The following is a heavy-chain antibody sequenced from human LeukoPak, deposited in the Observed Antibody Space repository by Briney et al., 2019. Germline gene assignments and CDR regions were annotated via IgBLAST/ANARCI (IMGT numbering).Heavy chain of an antibody. Sequence: ASVRVSCKASGYTFISYNINWLRQATGQGLEWMGWVNPRSGDAGYLQKFQGRLTITRDSSIDTAYMDLSGLGSEDTAVYYCARGVPLGYCTYGVCYPPYYSDYWGQGTLVTASS. J-gene: IGHJ4*02. CDR2: VNPRSGDA. D-gene: IGHD2-8*01. CDR3: ARGVPLGYCTYGVCYPPYYSDY. V-gene: IGHV1-8*03. CDR1: GYTFISYN.